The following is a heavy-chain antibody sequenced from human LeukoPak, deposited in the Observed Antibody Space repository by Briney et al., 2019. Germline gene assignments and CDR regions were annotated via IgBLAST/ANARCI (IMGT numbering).Heavy chain of an antibody. D-gene: IGHD3-22*01. CDR1: GGSFSGYY. V-gene: IGHV4-34*01. CDR3: AREVITTSAFDI. J-gene: IGHJ3*02. Sequence: SETLSLTRAVYGGSFSGYYWSWIRQPPGKGLEWIGEINHSGSTNYNPSLKSRVTISVDTSKNQFSLKLSSVTAADTAVYYCAREVITTSAFDIWGQGTMVTVSS. CDR2: INHSGST.